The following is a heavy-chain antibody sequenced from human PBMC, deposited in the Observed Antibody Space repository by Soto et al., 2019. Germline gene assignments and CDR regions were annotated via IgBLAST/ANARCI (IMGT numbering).Heavy chain of an antibody. J-gene: IGHJ4*02. V-gene: IGHV3-53*01. CDR1: GFTVSSNY. CDR2: IYSGGST. CDR3: ARSGMYSSSSPDY. Sequence: GGSLRLCCAASGFTVSSNYMSWVRQAPGKGLEWVSVIYSGGSTYYADSVKGRFTISRDNSKNTLYLQMNSLRAEDTAVYYCARSGMYSSSSPDYWGQGTLVTVSS. D-gene: IGHD6-6*01.